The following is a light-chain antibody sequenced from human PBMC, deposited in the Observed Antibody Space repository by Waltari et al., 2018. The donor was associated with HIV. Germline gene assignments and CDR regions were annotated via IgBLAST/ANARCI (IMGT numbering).Light chain of an antibody. J-gene: IGKJ3*01. CDR3: QHYDDSPQKFT. CDR1: QIVSIDS. CDR2: YAS. Sequence: EIFLTQSRVTMTLSTGQRATLSGRTSQIVSIDSLTWYQQKPGQAPRLLIYYASSRATGIPDRFTGSGSGTDFTLTISRLEPEYFAVYYCQHYDDSPQKFTFGPGTKVDMK. V-gene: IGKV3-20*01.